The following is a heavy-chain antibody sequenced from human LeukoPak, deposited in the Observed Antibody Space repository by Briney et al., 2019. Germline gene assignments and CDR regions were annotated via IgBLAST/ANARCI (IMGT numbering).Heavy chain of an antibody. Sequence: QTGGSLRLSCAASGFTFSRYWMSWVRQVPRKGLEWVANIKQDGGEIYYVDSVKGRFTISRDNAKSSLYLQMNSLRAGDTAVYYCARDKGDYDTSGSLFVFGGLGTPVTVSS. CDR1: GFTFSRYW. D-gene: IGHD3-22*01. V-gene: IGHV3-7*03. CDR3: ARDKGDYDTSGSLFVF. J-gene: IGHJ4*02. CDR2: IKQDGGEI.